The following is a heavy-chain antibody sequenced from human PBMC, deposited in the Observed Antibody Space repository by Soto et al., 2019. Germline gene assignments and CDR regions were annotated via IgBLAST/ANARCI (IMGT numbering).Heavy chain of an antibody. CDR1: GFTFSSYS. Sequence: EVQLVESGGGLVQPGGSLRLSCAASGFTFSSYSMNWVRQAPGKGLEWVSYISSSSSTIYYADSVKGRFTISRDNAKNSLYLQMNSLRDEDKAVYYCARGRVVVTAIPYFDYWGQGTLVTVSS. CDR2: ISSSSSTI. J-gene: IGHJ4*02. CDR3: ARGRVVVTAIPYFDY. V-gene: IGHV3-48*02. D-gene: IGHD2-21*02.